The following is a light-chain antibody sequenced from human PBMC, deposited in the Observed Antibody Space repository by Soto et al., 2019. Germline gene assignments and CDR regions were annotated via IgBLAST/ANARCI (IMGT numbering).Light chain of an antibody. V-gene: IGKV3-15*01. CDR2: GAS. CDR1: QSVSSN. CDR3: QQYNKWLT. Sequence: EIVMTQSPATLSVSPGERATLSCRASQSVSSNLAWYQQKPGQTPRLLIYGASTRATGIPARFSGSGSGTEFTLSISSLQSEDFAGYYCQQYNKWLTFGGGTKVEIK. J-gene: IGKJ4*01.